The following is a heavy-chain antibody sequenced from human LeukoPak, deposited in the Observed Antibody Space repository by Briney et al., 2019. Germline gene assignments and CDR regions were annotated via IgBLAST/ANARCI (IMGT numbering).Heavy chain of an antibody. D-gene: IGHD3-3*01. Sequence: GASVKVSCKASGYTFTSYDINWVRQAPGQGLEWMGWINPNSGGTNYAQKFQGRVTMTRDTSISTAYMELSRLRSDDTAVYYCARGYYDFWSGYSMTTSRDENYFDYWGQGTLVTVSS. CDR1: GYTFTSYD. CDR2: INPNSGGT. J-gene: IGHJ4*02. CDR3: ARGYYDFWSGYSMTTSRDENYFDY. V-gene: IGHV1-2*02.